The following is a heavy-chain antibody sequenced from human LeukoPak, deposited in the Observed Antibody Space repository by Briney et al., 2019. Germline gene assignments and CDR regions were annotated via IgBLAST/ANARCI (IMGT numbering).Heavy chain of an antibody. D-gene: IGHD3-10*01. Sequence: SETLSLTCTVSGGSISSYYWSWIRQPPGKGLEWIGYIYYSGSTNYNPSLKSRVTISVDTSKNQFSLKLSSVTAADTAMYYCARELDYRFGEPWGNWFDPWGQGTLVTVSS. CDR3: ARELDYRFGEPWGNWFDP. V-gene: IGHV4-59*01. J-gene: IGHJ5*02. CDR1: GGSISSYY. CDR2: IYYSGST.